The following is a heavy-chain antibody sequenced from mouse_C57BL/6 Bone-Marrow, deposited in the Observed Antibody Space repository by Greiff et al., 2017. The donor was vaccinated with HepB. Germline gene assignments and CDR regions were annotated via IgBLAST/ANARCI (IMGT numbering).Heavy chain of an antibody. CDR2: ISNGGGST. V-gene: IGHV5-12*01. D-gene: IGHD1-1*01. Sequence: EVQLVESGGGLVQPGGSLKLSCAASGFTFSDYYMYWVRQTPEKRLEWVAYISNGGGSTYYPDTVKGRFTISRDNAKNTLYLQMRRLKSEDTAMYYWARPYYGSSLYDAMDYWGQGTSVTVSS. CDR3: ARPYYGSSLYDAMDY. CDR1: GFTFSDYY. J-gene: IGHJ4*01.